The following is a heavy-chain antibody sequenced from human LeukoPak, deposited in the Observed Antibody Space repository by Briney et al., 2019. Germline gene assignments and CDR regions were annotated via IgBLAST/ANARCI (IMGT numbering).Heavy chain of an antibody. CDR1: GGSFSGYY. CDR2: INHSGST. D-gene: IGHD3/OR15-3a*01. Sequence: SETLSLTCAVYGGSFSGYYWSWIRQPPGKGLEWVGEINHSGSTNYNPSLKSRVTISVDTSKNQFSLKLTSVTAADTAVYYCARQTGSGLFILPGGKGTLVTVS. J-gene: IGHJ4*02. CDR3: ARQTGSGLFILP. V-gene: IGHV4-34*01.